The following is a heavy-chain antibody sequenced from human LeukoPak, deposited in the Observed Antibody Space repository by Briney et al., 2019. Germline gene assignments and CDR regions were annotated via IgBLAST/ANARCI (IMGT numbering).Heavy chain of an antibody. CDR1: GFMFSSSG. J-gene: IGHJ4*02. D-gene: IGHD2-2*01. CDR2: ISHDGGNK. V-gene: IGHV3-30*18. CDR3: AKDRRYCSSSSCHQSDFDY. Sequence: PGRSLRLSCAASGFMFSSSGMHWVRQAPGKGLEWVALISHDGGNKYYAGSVKGRFTISRDNSKNTLYLQTNSLRTEDTAVYYCAKDRRYCSSSSCHQSDFDYWGQGTLATVSS.